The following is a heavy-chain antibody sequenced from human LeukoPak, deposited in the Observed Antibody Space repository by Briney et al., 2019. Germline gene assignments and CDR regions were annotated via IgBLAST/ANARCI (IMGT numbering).Heavy chain of an antibody. CDR2: FYAGGDT. CDR1: GFTVSSNY. V-gene: IGHV3-53*01. J-gene: IGHJ3*02. Sequence: GGSLRLSCAASGFTVSSNYMSWVRQAPGKGLEWVSVFYAGGDTYYADSVKGRFTISRDNSKNALYLQMNSLRAEDTAVYYCAKHNLGVATRTAYGFDIWGQGTMVTVSS. D-gene: IGHD5-12*01. CDR3: AKHNLGVATRTAYGFDI.